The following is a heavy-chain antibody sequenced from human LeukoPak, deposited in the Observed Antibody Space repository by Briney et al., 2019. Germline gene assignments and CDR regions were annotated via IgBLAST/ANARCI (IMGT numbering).Heavy chain of an antibody. CDR3: ARDYYDSSGYYYWFDP. J-gene: IGHJ5*02. Sequence: GGSLRLSCAASGFTVSSNYMSWVRQAPGKGVEWVSVIYSGGSTYYADSVKGRFTISRDNSKNTLYLQMNSLRAEDTAVYYCARDYYDSSGYYYWFDPWGQGTLVTVSS. CDR1: GFTVSSNY. D-gene: IGHD3-22*01. V-gene: IGHV3-66*01. CDR2: IYSGGST.